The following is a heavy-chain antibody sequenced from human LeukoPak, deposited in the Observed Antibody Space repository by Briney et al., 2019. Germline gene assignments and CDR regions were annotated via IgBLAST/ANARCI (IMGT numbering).Heavy chain of an antibody. V-gene: IGHV3-23*01. CDR2: ISGSGDDT. D-gene: IGHD3-22*01. Sequence: GGSLRLSCAASGFTFSSYSMNWVRQAPGKGLEWVSAISGSGDDTYYADSVKGLFTISRDNSKNTLYLQMNRLRAEDTAIYYCAKDRRSSGPYNWFDPWGQGTLVTVSS. CDR1: GFTFSSYS. CDR3: AKDRRSSGPYNWFDP. J-gene: IGHJ5*02.